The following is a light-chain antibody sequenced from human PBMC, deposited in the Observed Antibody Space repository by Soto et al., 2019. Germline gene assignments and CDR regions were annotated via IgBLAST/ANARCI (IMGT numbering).Light chain of an antibody. Sequence: GARITITCRASQAISTNLAWYQQKPGKAPKLLIYAASTLQSGVPPRFSGSGSGTDFTLTISSLQPEDFAIYFCQQANRVPLSFGQGTRLEIK. CDR1: QAISTN. V-gene: IGKV1-12*01. J-gene: IGKJ5*01. CDR3: QQANRVPLS. CDR2: AAS.